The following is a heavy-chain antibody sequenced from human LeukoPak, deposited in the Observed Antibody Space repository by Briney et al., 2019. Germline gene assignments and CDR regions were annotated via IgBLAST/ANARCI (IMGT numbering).Heavy chain of an antibody. Sequence: GGSLRLSCAASGFTFSSYGMSWVRQAPGKGLEWVSAISGSGGSTYYADSVKGRFTISRDNSKNTLYLQMNSLRAEDTAVYYCAKELYSGSYSVFDAFDIWGQGTMVTVSS. D-gene: IGHD1-26*01. CDR3: AKELYSGSYSVFDAFDI. V-gene: IGHV3-23*01. CDR1: GFTFSSYG. CDR2: ISGSGGST. J-gene: IGHJ3*02.